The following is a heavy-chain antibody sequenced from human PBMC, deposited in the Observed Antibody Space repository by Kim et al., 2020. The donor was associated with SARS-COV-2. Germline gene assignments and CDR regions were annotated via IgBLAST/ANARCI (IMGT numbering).Heavy chain of an antibody. J-gene: IGHJ6*02. V-gene: IGHV4-39*01. Sequence: SETLSLTCTVSGGSISSSSYYWGWIRQPPGKGLEWIGSIYYSGSTYYNPSLKSRVTISVDTSKNQFSLKLSSVTAADTAVYYCARQPHGGSSWYIVYYGMDVWGQGTTVTVSS. CDR3: ARQPHGGSSWYIVYYGMDV. CDR1: GGSISSSSYY. CDR2: IYYSGST. D-gene: IGHD6-13*01.